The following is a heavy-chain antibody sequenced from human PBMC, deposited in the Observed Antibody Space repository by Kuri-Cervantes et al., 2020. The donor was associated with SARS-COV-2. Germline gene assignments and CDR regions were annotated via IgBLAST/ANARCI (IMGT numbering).Heavy chain of an antibody. CDR2: ISSSGSTI. J-gene: IGHJ6*03. CDR1: GFTFSDYY. D-gene: IGHD6-6*01. Sequence: GESLKISCAASGFTFSDYYMSWIRQAPGKGLEWVSYISSSGSTIYYADSVKGRFTISRDNAKNSRYLQMNSLRAEDTAVYYCARGADSSSSHYYYYYMDVWGKGTTVTVSS. V-gene: IGHV3-11*04. CDR3: ARGADSSSSHYYYYYMDV.